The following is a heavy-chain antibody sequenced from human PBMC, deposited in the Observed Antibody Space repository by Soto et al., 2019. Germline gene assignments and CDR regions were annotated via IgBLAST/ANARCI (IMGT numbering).Heavy chain of an antibody. V-gene: IGHV4-30-2*01. CDR1: GGSISSGGYS. Sequence: QLQLQESGSGLVKPSQTLSLTCAVSGGSISSGGYSWSWIRQPPGKGLEWIGYIYHSGSTYYNPSLKRRVTISIDRSKNQFSLKLISVTAADTALYYCARLYSSGWYLDYWGQGTLVTVSS. D-gene: IGHD6-19*01. CDR3: ARLYSSGWYLDY. CDR2: IYHSGST. J-gene: IGHJ4*02.